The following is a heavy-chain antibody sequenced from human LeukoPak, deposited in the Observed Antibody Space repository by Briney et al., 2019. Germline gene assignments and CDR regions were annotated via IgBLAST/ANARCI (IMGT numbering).Heavy chain of an antibody. Sequence: SSVKVSCKASGYTFTSYGISRVRQAPGQGLEWMGWISAYNGNTNYAQKLQGRVTMTTDTSTSTAYMELRGLRSDDTAVYYCARGAVTTGVAYYGMDVWGQGTTVTVSS. J-gene: IGHJ6*02. CDR2: ISAYNGNT. CDR3: ARGAVTTGVAYYGMDV. D-gene: IGHD4-17*01. V-gene: IGHV1-18*01. CDR1: GYTFTSYG.